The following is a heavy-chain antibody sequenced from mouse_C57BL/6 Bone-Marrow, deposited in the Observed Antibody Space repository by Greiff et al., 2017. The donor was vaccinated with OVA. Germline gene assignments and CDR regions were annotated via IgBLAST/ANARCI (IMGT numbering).Heavy chain of an antibody. CDR1: GFSLTSYG. J-gene: IGHJ1*03. CDR2: IWSGGST. D-gene: IGHD1-1*01. Sequence: VQLVESGPGLVQPSQSLSITCTVSGFSLTSYGVHWVRQPPGKGLEWLGVIWSGGSTDYNAAFISRLSISKDNSKSQVFFKMNSLQADDTAIYYCAKNHYYGSSPYWYFDVWGTGTTVTVSS. V-gene: IGHV2-4*01. CDR3: AKNHYYGSSPYWYFDV.